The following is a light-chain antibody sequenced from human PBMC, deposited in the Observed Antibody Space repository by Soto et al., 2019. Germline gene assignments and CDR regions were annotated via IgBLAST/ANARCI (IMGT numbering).Light chain of an antibody. CDR3: QQYGSSSLT. CDR2: AAS. CDR1: QSVNSNS. J-gene: IGKJ1*01. Sequence: EIVLTQSPGTLSLSPGGRATLSCRASQSVNSNSLAWYQQKPGQAPRLLIYAASSRVTGIPDKYSGSGSGTDFTLTISRLEPEDFAVYYCQQYGSSSLTFGQGTKVEIK. V-gene: IGKV3-20*01.